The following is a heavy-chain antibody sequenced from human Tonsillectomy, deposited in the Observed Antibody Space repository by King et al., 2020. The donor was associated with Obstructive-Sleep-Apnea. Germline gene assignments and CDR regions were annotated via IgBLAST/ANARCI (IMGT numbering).Heavy chain of an antibody. V-gene: IGHV3-30*04. CDR1: GFTFSSYA. J-gene: IGHJ4*02. CDR3: ARDGGAGYYSGAYYFDY. Sequence: VQLVESGGGVVQPGRSLRLSCAASGFTFSSYAMHWVRQAPGKGLEWVAVISYDGSNKYYADSVKGRFTISRDNSKNTLYLQMNSLRAEDTAVYYCARDGGAGYYSGAYYFDYWGQGTLVTVSS. CDR2: ISYDGSNK. D-gene: IGHD3-9*01.